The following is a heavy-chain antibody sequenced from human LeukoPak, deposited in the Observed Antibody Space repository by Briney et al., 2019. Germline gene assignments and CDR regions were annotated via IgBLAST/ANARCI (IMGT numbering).Heavy chain of an antibody. D-gene: IGHD3-22*01. V-gene: IGHV3-23*01. CDR2: ISGSGGST. CDR1: GFTLSSYG. CDR3: AKDQSSGYYKTFDY. Sequence: PGVSLRLSCAASGFTLSSYGMSWVRQAPGKGLEWVSAISGSGGSTCYADSVKGRFTISRDNSKNTLYLQMNSLRAEDTAVYYCAKDQSSGYYKTFDYWGQGTLVTVSS. J-gene: IGHJ4*02.